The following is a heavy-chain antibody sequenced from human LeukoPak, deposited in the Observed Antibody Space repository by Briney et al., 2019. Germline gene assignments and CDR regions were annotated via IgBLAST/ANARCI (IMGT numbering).Heavy chain of an antibody. CDR1: GGSVSSGSYY. D-gene: IGHD6-19*01. J-gene: IGHJ4*02. Sequence: SETLSLTCTVSGGSVSSGSYYWSWIRQPPGKGLEWTGYIHNSGSTNYNPSLKSRVTISVDMSKNQFSLKLSSVTAADMAVYYCARGTIAVAGIFDYWGQGTLVTVSS. CDR2: IHNSGST. CDR3: ARGTIAVAGIFDY. V-gene: IGHV4-61*01.